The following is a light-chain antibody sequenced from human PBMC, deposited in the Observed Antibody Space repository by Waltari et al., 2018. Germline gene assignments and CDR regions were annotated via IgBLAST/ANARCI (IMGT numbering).Light chain of an antibody. CDR3: CSYAGSYTYV. CDR2: DVS. J-gene: IGLJ1*01. V-gene: IGLV2-11*01. CDR1: SSDVGGYDY. Sequence: QSALTQPRSVSGSPGLSVTVSCTGTSSDVGGYDYVSWYQHHPGKAPKLMIYDVSTRPSRVPDRFSGSKSGNTASLTISGLQAEDEADYYCCSYAGSYTYVFGTGTKVIVL.